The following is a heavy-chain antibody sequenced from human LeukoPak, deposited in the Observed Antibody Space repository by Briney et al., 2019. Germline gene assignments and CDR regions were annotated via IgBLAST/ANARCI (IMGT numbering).Heavy chain of an antibody. J-gene: IGHJ3*01. V-gene: IGHV3-9*01. CDR2: ISWDSGNQ. D-gene: IGHD3-9*01. CDR1: GFSLDDYA. Sequence: GGSLRLSCVGSGFSLDDYAMHWVRQVPGKDLEWVSSISWDSGNQAYTDSVKGRFTISRDNDKNSLYLQMNSLRPEDTALYYCVKDMGFDLLKDAFHVWGQGTLVTVSS. CDR3: VKDMGFDLLKDAFHV.